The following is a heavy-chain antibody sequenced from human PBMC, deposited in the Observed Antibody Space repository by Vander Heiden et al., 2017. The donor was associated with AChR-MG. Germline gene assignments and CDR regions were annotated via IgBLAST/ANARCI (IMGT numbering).Heavy chain of an antibody. CDR1: GFNFSRLA. D-gene: IGHD6-19*01. V-gene: IGHV3-23*01. CDR3: AKAREEHSSGWYWLGG. CDR2: ISGSGGST. Sequence: EVQLLESGGGLVQPGGSLRLSCAASGFNFSRLAMSWVRQAPGKGLEWVSAISGSGGSTYYADSVKGRFTISRDNSKNTLYLQMNSLRAEDTAVYYCAKAREEHSSGWYWLGGWGQGTLVTVSS. J-gene: IGHJ4*02.